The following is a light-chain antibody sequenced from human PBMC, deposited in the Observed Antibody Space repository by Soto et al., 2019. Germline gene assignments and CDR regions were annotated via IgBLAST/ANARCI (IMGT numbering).Light chain of an antibody. V-gene: IGKV1-6*02. J-gene: IGKJ1*01. CDR2: AAS. Sequence: KTQAPSTLNASVGDRVTIPCLASQCIRNDLGWYQQKPGKAPKLLIYAASSLQSGVPSRFSGSGSGTDFTLTISSLQPEDFATYYCLQDYNYPWTFGQGTKVDMK. CDR3: LQDYNYPWT. CDR1: QCIRND.